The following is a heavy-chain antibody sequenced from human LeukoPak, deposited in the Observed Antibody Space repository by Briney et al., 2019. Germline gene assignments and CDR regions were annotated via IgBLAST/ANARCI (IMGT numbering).Heavy chain of an antibody. D-gene: IGHD1-26*01. CDR2: IYYNEKT. J-gene: IGHJ4*02. CDR3: ARGKVGATPYFEF. V-gene: IGHV4-59*02. Sequence: SETLSLTCSVSGASVSSYYWNWVRQTPGKGLEWIGYIYYNEKTDYGPSLKSRVTMSLDTSKNQFSLKLSSVTAADTGVYFCARGKVGATPYFEFWGPGSLVTVSS. CDR1: GASVSSYY.